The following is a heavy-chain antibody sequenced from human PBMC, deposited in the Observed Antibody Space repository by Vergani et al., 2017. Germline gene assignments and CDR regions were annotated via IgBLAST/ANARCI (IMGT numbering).Heavy chain of an antibody. V-gene: IGHV4-59*12. CDR3: ARDGGSIYGSGSYYIDY. CDR1: GGSISSYY. D-gene: IGHD3-10*01. J-gene: IGHJ4*02. CDR2: IYYSGST. Sequence: QVQLQESGPGLVKPSETLSLTCTVSGGSISSYYWSWIRQPPGKGLEWIGYIYYSGSTYYNPSNKSRVTISVDTSKNQFSLKLSSVTAADTAVYYCARDGGSIYGSGSYYIDYWGQGTLVTVSS.